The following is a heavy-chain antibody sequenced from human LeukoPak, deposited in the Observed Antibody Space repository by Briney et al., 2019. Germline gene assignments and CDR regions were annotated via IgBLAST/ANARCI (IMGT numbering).Heavy chain of an antibody. D-gene: IGHD3-10*01. Sequence: GASVKVSCKASGSTFTGYYLHWVRQAPGQGLEWMGWINPNSGGTNYAQKFQGRVTMTRDTSISTAYMELSRLISDDTAVYYCARDRPLDADDYYGFYYFDYWGQGTLVTVSS. J-gene: IGHJ4*02. V-gene: IGHV1-2*02. CDR3: ARDRPLDADDYYGFYYFDY. CDR1: GSTFTGYY. CDR2: INPNSGGT.